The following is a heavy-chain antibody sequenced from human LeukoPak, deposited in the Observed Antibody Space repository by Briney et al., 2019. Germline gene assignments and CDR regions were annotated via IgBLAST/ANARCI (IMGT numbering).Heavy chain of an antibody. D-gene: IGHD5-12*01. V-gene: IGHV4-4*07. CDR3: ARVSGSDWATD. CDR2: IYSSGGT. Sequence: NSSETLSLTCTVSGGSISSYYWSWIRLPAGRGLEWIGRIYSSGGTNYNPSLKSRVTMSVDTSKNQFSLKLSSVTAADTAEYCCARVSGSDWATDWGQGTLVTVSS. J-gene: IGHJ4*02. CDR1: GGSISSYY.